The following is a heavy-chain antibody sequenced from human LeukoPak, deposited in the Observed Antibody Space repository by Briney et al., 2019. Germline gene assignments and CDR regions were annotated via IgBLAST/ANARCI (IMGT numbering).Heavy chain of an antibody. Sequence: SGTLSLTCAVYGGSFSGYYWTWIRQPPGKGLEWIGYIYYSGSTNYRPSLKSRVTISVDTSKNQVSLRLRSVTAADTAVYYCARGLRNRSSGTRFDVFDIWGRGTMVTVSS. V-gene: IGHV4-59*01. J-gene: IGHJ3*02. D-gene: IGHD6-6*01. CDR2: IYYSGST. CDR1: GGSFSGYY. CDR3: ARGLRNRSSGTRFDVFDI.